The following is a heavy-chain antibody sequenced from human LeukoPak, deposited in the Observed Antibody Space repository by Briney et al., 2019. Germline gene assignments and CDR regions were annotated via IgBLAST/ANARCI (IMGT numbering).Heavy chain of an antibody. CDR2: IAPSDSYT. D-gene: IGHD2-21*02. J-gene: IGHJ4*02. CDR1: GYSFTTYW. Sequence: GESLRISCKGSGYSFTTYWISWVRQMPGKGLEWMGRIAPSDSYTYYSPSFQGHVTISADKSINTAHLQWTSLRASDTAMYYCARRLASCGGDCYSFDYWGQGTLVTVSS. V-gene: IGHV5-10-1*01. CDR3: ARRLASCGGDCYSFDY.